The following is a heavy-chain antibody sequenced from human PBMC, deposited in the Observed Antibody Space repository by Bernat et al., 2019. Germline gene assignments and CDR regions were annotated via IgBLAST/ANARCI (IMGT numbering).Heavy chain of an antibody. CDR3: ARQRGGVGYGDYSYLDY. Sequence: QLQLQESGPGLVKPSETLSLTCTVSGGSISSSSYYWGWIRQPPGKGLEWIGSIYYSGSTYYNPSLKSRVTISVDTSKNQFSLKLSSVTAADTAVYYCARQRGGVGYGDYSYLDYWGQGTLVTVSS. CDR2: IYYSGST. D-gene: IGHD4-17*01. CDR1: GGSISSSSYY. J-gene: IGHJ4*02. V-gene: IGHV4-39*01.